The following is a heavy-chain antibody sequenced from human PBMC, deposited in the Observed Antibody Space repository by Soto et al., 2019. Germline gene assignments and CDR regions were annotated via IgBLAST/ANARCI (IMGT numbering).Heavy chain of an antibody. J-gene: IGHJ6*02. Sequence: EVQLVESGGGLVKPGGSLRLSCAASGFTFSSYSMNWVRQAPGKGLEWVSSISSSSSYIYYADSVKGRFTISRDNAKNSLHLQMNRLRAEGTAVYYCARDRPRDFWSGYSWLYYYGMDVWGQGTTVTVSS. CDR2: ISSSSSYI. CDR1: GFTFSSYS. CDR3: ARDRPRDFWSGYSWLYYYGMDV. V-gene: IGHV3-21*01. D-gene: IGHD3-3*01.